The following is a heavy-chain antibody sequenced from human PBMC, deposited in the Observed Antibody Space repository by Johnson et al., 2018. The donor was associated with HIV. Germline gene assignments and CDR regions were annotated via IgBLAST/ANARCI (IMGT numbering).Heavy chain of an antibody. D-gene: IGHD3-10*01. V-gene: IGHV3-30*04. CDR2: ISYDGRDA. CDR1: GFTFSSYA. J-gene: IGHJ3*01. Sequence: QVQLVESGGGVVQPGGSLRLSCAASGFTFSSYAMHWVRQAPGKGLEWVAVISYDGRDAYYADSVKGRFTSSRDNSKNTLYLQMNSLRPEDSAVYYCATLWFGEVSVYDAFDVWGQGTMVTASS. CDR3: ATLWFGEVSVYDAFDV.